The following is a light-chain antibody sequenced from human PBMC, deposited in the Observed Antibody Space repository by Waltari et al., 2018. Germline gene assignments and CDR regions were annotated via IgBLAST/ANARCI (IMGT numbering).Light chain of an antibody. Sequence: QSALTQPASVSGSPGQSLTISCTGTSSDVGGYNYVSWYQQHPGKAPKLMIYDVSKRPSGVSNRFSGSKSGNTASLTISGLQAEDEADYYCSSYTSSGTLRVFGGGTKLTVL. CDR3: SSYTSSGTLRV. CDR2: DVS. J-gene: IGLJ2*01. V-gene: IGLV2-14*03. CDR1: SSDVGGYNY.